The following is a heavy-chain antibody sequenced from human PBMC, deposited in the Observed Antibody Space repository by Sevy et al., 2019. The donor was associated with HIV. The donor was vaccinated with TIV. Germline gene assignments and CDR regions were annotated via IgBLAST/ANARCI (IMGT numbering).Heavy chain of an antibody. V-gene: IGHV3-64D*06. CDR1: GFTFSNYA. CDR2: ISTDGRGT. D-gene: IGHD6-6*01. Sequence: GGSLRLSCSASGFTFSNYAMHWVRQAPGKGLEHVSAISTDGRGTYYADSVRGRFTISRDNSKNTLYLQMSNLRLEDTAVYYCVDVLADRPVEPINSWGQGTLVTVSS. CDR3: VDVLADRPVEPINS. J-gene: IGHJ4*02.